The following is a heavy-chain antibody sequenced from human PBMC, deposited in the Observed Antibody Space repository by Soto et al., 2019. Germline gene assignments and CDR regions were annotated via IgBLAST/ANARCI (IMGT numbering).Heavy chain of an antibody. D-gene: IGHD5-12*01. CDR3: ARVGDSGYDSSYYYYYYMDV. V-gene: IGHV4-59*01. J-gene: IGHJ6*03. CDR2: IYYSGST. Sequence: PSETLSLTCTVSGGSISSYYWSWIRQPPGKGLEWIGYIYYSGSTNYNPSLKSRVTISVDTSKNQFSLKLSSVTAADTAVYYCARVGDSGYDSSYYYYYYMDVWGKGTTVTVSS. CDR1: GGSISSYY.